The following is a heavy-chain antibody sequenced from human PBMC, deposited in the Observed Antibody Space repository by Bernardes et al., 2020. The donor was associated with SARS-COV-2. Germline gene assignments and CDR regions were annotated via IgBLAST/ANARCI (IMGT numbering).Heavy chain of an antibody. CDR1: GFTFSSYW. CDR2: INGDGSSI. Sequence: GSLRLSCAASGFTFSSYWMHWVRLGPGKGPVWVSRINGDGSSINYADSVKGRFTISRDNARNTLYLEMNSLRAEDTAVYYCARGSGNYYFDYWGQGTLVTVSS. J-gene: IGHJ4*02. CDR3: ARGSGNYYFDY. D-gene: IGHD1-26*01. V-gene: IGHV3-74*01.